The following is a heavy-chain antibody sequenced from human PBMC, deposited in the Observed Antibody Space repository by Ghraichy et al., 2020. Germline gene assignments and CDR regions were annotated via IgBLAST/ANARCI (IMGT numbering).Heavy chain of an antibody. CDR1: GFTFSSYG. CDR2: IWYDGSNK. J-gene: IGHJ3*02. CDR3: ARDRGGYSYGWDAFDI. V-gene: IGHV3-33*01. Sequence: GGSLRLSCAASGFTFSSYGMHWVRQAPGKGLEWVAVIWYDGSNKYYADSVKGRFTISRDNSKNTLYLQMNSLRAEDTAVYHCARDRGGYSYGWDAFDIWGQGTMVTVSS. D-gene: IGHD5-18*01.